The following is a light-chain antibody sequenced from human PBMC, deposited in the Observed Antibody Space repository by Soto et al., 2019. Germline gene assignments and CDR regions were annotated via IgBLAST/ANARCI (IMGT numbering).Light chain of an antibody. V-gene: IGKV2D-29*01. Sequence: DIVMTQTPISLSVTPGQPTSISCKSSQSLLHSDGTTYLYWYLQKPGQPPQLLSYEVYNRFSGVPERISSSESGTDFTRKISRVEAEDVGVYYCMQSLELPRTFGQGTKVEIK. J-gene: IGKJ1*01. CDR1: QSLLHSDGTTY. CDR2: EVY. CDR3: MQSLELPRT.